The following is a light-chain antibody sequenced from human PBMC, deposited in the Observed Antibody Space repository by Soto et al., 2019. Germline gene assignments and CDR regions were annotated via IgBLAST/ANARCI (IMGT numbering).Light chain of an antibody. Sequence: QSALTQPPSVSGSPGQSITISCTGTISDVGDYNRVSWYQHHPGKAPKLMIFEVTNRPSGISDRFSGFKSGSTASLTISELQPDDEADYYCISFTPSTTTHWVFGGGTKVTLL. CDR3: ISFTPSTTTHWV. V-gene: IGLV2-14*01. CDR2: EVT. CDR1: ISDVGDYNR. J-gene: IGLJ3*02.